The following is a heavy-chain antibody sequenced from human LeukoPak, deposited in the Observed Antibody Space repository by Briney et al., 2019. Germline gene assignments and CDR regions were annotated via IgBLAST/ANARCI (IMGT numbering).Heavy chain of an antibody. D-gene: IGHD6-19*01. J-gene: IGHJ5*02. Sequence: SETLSLTCTVSGGSISSSSYCWSWIRQPPGKGLEWIGCIYYSGSTYYNPSLKSRVTISVYTSKNQFSLKLSSVTAADTAVYYCARPRSLAVAGTWFNPWGQGTLATVS. CDR3: ARPRSLAVAGTWFNP. V-gene: IGHV4-39*01. CDR2: IYYSGST. CDR1: GGSISSSSYC.